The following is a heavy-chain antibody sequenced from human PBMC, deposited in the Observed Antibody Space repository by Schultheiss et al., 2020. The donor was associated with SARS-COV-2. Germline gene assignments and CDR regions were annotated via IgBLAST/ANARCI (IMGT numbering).Heavy chain of an antibody. D-gene: IGHD3-3*02. CDR2: ISGSGGST. Sequence: GGSLRLSCAASGFTFSSYAMSWVRQAPGKGLEWVSGISGSGGSTNYADSVKGRFTISRDNSKNTLYLQMNSLRAEDTAVYYCAKIGGSIYYFDYWGQGTLVTVSS. CDR3: AKIGGSIYYFDY. V-gene: IGHV3-23*01. CDR1: GFTFSSYA. J-gene: IGHJ4*02.